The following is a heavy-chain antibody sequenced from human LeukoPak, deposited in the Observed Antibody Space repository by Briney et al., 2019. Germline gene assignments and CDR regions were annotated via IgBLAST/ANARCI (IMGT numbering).Heavy chain of an antibody. CDR3: ARDRGSSWLRGVDY. J-gene: IGHJ4*02. D-gene: IGHD6-13*01. CDR1: GFTFSSYA. V-gene: IGHV3-64*01. CDR2: ISSNGDST. Sequence: GGSLRLSCAASGFTFSSYAIDWVRQAPGKWLEYVSGISSNGDSTYYANSVKGRFTISRDNSKNTLYLQMGSLRAEDMAVYYCARDRGSSWLRGVDYWGQGTLVTVSS.